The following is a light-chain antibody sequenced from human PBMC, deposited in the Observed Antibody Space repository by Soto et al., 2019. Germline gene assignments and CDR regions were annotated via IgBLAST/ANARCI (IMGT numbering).Light chain of an antibody. CDR3: QSFDSSRSGVV. CDR2: GNN. Sequence: QSVLTQPPSASGTPGQRVTISCTGSSSNIGESYDVHWYQHLPGTAHKLLIYGNNNRPSGVPDRFSGSKSGTAASLAITGLRSEDEADYYCQSFDSSRSGVVFGGGTKLTVL. V-gene: IGLV1-40*01. CDR1: SSNIGESYD. J-gene: IGLJ2*01.